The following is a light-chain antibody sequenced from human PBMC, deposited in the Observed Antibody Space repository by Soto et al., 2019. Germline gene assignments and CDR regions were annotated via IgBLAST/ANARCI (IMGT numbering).Light chain of an antibody. V-gene: IGKV1-27*01. CDR2: ATS. CDR3: QKYSSAPLT. Sequence: DVQMTQSPSSLSAFVGDRVTITCRASQGIAPYLAWFQQKPGKVPKLLIYATSTLQSGVPSRFSGSGSGTDFTLTINRLQPEDVGTYYCQKYSSAPLTFGGGTKVEIK. J-gene: IGKJ4*01. CDR1: QGIAPY.